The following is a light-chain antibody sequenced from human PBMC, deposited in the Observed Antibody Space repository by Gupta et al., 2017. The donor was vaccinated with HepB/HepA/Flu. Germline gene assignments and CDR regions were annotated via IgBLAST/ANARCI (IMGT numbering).Light chain of an antibody. J-gene: IGKJ4*01. CDR1: QSITNNF. CDR3: QQYGYAPLT. Sequence: EVVLAQSPGTLSLSPGERATLSCRASQSITNNFLSWYQQKPDQAPRLLIYAASSRAAGIPDRFSGSGSGTDFSLTISSLEPEDFAIYYCQQYGYAPLTFGGGTKVEIK. CDR2: AAS. V-gene: IGKV3-20*01.